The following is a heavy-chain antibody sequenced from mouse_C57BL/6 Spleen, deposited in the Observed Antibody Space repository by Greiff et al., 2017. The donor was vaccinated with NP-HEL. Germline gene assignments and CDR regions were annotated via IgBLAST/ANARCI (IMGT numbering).Heavy chain of an antibody. V-gene: IGHV1-64*01. CDR2: IHPNSGST. J-gene: IGHJ4*01. D-gene: IGHD3-3*01. CDR3: ARRDLGAMDY. CDR1: GYTFTSYW. Sequence: QVQLQQPGAELVKPGASVKLSCKASGYTFTSYWMHWVKQRPGQGLEWIGMIHPNSGSTNYNEKFKSKATLTVDKSSSTAYMQLSSLTSEVSAVYYCARRDLGAMDYWGQGTSVTVSS.